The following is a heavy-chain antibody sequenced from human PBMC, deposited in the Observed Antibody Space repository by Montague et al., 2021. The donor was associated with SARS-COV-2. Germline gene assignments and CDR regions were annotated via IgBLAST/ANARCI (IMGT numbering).Heavy chain of an antibody. V-gene: IGHV3-7*01. J-gene: IGHJ4*02. CDR2: IKQDESEK. D-gene: IGHD4-23*01. CDR3: TRGPRGNNGGKSDY. CDR1: GFPLNTRA. Sequence: SLRLSCAASGFPLNTRAMHWVRQAPGKGLEWVANIKQDESEKYYVDSVEGRFAISRDNAKNSLYLQMNSLRVEDTAVYYCTRGPRGNNGGKSDYWGQGTLVTVSS.